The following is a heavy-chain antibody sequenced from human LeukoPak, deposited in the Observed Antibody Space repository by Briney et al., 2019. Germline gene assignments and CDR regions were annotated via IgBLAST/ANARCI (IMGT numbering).Heavy chain of an antibody. V-gene: IGHV3-23*01. Sequence: PGGSLRLSCAGSGFTFSSYAMSWVRQAPGKGLEWVSVISGSGGSTYYADSVKGRFTISRDNSKNTLYLQMNSLRAEDTAVYYCARGAGYNYPYYFDYWGQGTLVTVSS. CDR1: GFTFSSYA. D-gene: IGHD5-24*01. CDR2: ISGSGGST. CDR3: ARGAGYNYPYYFDY. J-gene: IGHJ4*02.